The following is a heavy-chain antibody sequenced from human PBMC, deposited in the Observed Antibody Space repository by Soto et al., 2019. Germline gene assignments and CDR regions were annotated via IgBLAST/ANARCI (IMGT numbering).Heavy chain of an antibody. CDR1: GFTVSSYG. D-gene: IGHD2-8*02. Sequence: GGSLRLSCAVSGFTVSSYGMHWVRQAPGKGLEWVAVISRDGGTKFYVDSVKGRFTISKDNSRNTLFLEMDSLRSDDMAVYYCTGEVASGYWGQGTLVPVSS. CDR3: TGEVASGY. CDR2: ISRDGGTK. V-gene: IGHV3-30*03. J-gene: IGHJ4*02.